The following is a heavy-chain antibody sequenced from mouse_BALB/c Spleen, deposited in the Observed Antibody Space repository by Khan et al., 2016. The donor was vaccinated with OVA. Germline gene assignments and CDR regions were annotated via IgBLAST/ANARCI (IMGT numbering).Heavy chain of an antibody. V-gene: IGHV1-7*01. Sequence: QVQLQQSGAELAKPGASVKMSCKASGYTFTNNWMHWVKQRPGQGLEWIGYIDPTTGYTEYNPKFTDKATLNADKSSSTAYIQLSSLKSEESAVYYCTSHGSTDTWFGYWGQGTLVTVSA. CDR2: IDPTTGYT. D-gene: IGHD1-1*01. CDR3: TSHGSTDTWFGY. J-gene: IGHJ3*01. CDR1: GYTFTNNW.